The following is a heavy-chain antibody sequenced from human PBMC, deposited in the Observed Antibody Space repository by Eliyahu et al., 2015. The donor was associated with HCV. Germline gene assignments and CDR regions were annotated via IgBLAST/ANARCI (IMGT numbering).Heavy chain of an antibody. D-gene: IGHD1-1*01. V-gene: IGHV3-23*01. CDR1: GFTFSDFA. J-gene: IGHJ4*02. CDR2: ISGSGGTT. CDR3: ARRNGYLDY. Sequence: GGDLVQPGGSLRVSCAASGFTFSDFAMTWVRQAPGKGLEWVSTISGSGGTTYYSDSVKGRFTISRDNSEGTLFLQMNPPRVEDAAVYHCARRNGYLDYWGQGTLVTVSS.